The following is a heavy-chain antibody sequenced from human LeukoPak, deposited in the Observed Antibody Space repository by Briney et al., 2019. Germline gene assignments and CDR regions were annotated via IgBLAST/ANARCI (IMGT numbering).Heavy chain of an antibody. CDR1: GFSFSSYE. CDR3: AKDCSGGSCMDG. CDR2: ISYDGSNK. V-gene: IGHV3-30*18. J-gene: IGHJ4*02. D-gene: IGHD2-15*01. Sequence: GGSLRLSCAASGFSFSSYEMHWLRQAPGKGLEWVAVISYDGSNKHYADSVKGRFTISRDNSKNTFYLQMNSLGGEDTAVDYCAKDCSGGSCMDGWGQGTLVTVSS.